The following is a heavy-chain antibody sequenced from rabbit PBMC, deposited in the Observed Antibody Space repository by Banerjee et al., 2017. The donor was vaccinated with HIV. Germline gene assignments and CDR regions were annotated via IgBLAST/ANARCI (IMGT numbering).Heavy chain of an antibody. CDR3: ARGGDYTGGDAGYVYAFNL. D-gene: IGHD6-1*01. V-gene: IGHV1S45*01. CDR1: GFDFSSNA. Sequence: QEQLEESGGDLVKPGASLTLTCKASGFDFSSNAMCWVRQAPGKGLEWIACIYAGSSGSTYNASWAKGRFTISRTSSTTVTLQMTSLTAADTATYFCARGGDYTGGDAGYVYAFNLWGPGTLVTVS. J-gene: IGHJ4*01. CDR2: IYAGSSGST.